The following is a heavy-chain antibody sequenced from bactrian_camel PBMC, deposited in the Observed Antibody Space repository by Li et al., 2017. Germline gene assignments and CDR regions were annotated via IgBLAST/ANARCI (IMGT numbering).Heavy chain of an antibody. Sequence: VQLVESGGGLVQPGGSLRLSCVASGRTNGGLCLGWFRQAPGKECEGVAAFYTSGSYTYTADSVKGRFTISRDNADNAMYLQMNSLKPEDSGTYYCAAVSDRQPCSWWFATYWPRGLGYWGQGTQVTVSS. CDR2: FYTSGSYT. D-gene: IGHD1*01. J-gene: IGHJ4*01. CDR3: AAVSDRQPCSWWFATYWPRGLGY. CDR1: GRTNGGLC. V-gene: IGHV3S1*01.